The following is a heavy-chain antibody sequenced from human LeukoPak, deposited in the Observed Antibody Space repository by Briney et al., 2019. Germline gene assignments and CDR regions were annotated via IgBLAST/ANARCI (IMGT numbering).Heavy chain of an antibody. CDR3: ARVNGDHLLWGY. Sequence: ASVKVSCKASGYTFTSYGISWVRQAPGQGLEGMGWISAYNGNTNYAQKLQGRVTMTTDTSTSTAYMELRSLRSDDPAVYYCARVNGDHLLWGYWGQGPLVTVSS. CDR1: GYTFTSYG. D-gene: IGHD4-17*01. CDR2: ISAYNGNT. J-gene: IGHJ4*02. V-gene: IGHV1-18*01.